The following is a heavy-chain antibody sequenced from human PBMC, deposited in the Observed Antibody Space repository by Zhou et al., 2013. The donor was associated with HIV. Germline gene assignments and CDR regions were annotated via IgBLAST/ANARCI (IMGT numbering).Heavy chain of an antibody. Sequence: QVELVQSGPEVKKPGASVKVSCKASGYTFTSYGIVWVRQAPGQGLEWMGGIIPIFGTANYAQKFQGRVTITADESTSTAYMELSSLRSEDTAVYYCARDGSRLSAGRWGQGTLVTVSS. CDR3: ARDGSRLSAGR. V-gene: IGHV1-69*13. D-gene: IGHD2-2*01. CDR2: IIPIFGTA. CDR1: GYTFTSYG. J-gene: IGHJ4*02.